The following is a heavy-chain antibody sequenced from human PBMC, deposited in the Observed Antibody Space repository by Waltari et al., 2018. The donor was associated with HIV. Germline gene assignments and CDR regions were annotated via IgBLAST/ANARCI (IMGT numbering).Heavy chain of an antibody. D-gene: IGHD2-15*01. J-gene: IGHJ3*02. Sequence: AASGFTFSSYGMHWVRQAPGKGLEWVAVIWYDGSNKYYADSVKGRFTISRDNSKNTLYLQMNSLRAEDTAVYYCARAGYCSGGSCYSDAFDIWGQGTMVTVSS. CDR1: GFTFSSYG. CDR2: IWYDGSNK. CDR3: ARAGYCSGGSCYSDAFDI. V-gene: IGHV3-33*01.